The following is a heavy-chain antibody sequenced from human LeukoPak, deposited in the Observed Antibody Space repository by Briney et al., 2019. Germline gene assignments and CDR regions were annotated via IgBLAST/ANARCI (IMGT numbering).Heavy chain of an antibody. V-gene: IGHV3-20*04. J-gene: IGHJ4*02. CDR3: AKGSGYYYDSSPLDY. D-gene: IGHD3-22*01. CDR1: GFTFDDYG. CDR2: INWNGGSR. Sequence: GGSLRLSCAASGFTFDDYGLSWVRQAPGKGLEWVSGINWNGGSRGYADSVRGRFTISRDNAKNSLYLQMNSLRTEDMALYYCAKGSGYYYDSSPLDYWGQGTLVTVSS.